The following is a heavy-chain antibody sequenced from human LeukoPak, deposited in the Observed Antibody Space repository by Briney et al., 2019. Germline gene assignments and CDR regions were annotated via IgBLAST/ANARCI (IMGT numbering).Heavy chain of an antibody. D-gene: IGHD6-19*01. CDR1: GGSISSYY. Sequence: SETLSLTCTVSGGSISSYYWSWIWQPPGKGLEWIGYIYYSGSTNYNPSLKSRVTISVDTSKNQFSQKLSSVTAADTAVYYCARVELLGSSGWPFDYWGQGTLVPVSS. CDR3: ARVELLGSSGWPFDY. CDR2: IYYSGST. J-gene: IGHJ4*02. V-gene: IGHV4-59*01.